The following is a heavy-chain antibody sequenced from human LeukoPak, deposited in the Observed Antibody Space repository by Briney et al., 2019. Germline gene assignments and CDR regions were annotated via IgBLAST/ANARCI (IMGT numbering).Heavy chain of an antibody. CDR1: GFTFSSYS. J-gene: IGHJ4*02. CDR3: ARSIAAAAQFDY. Sequence: GGSLRLSCAASGFTFSSYSMNWVRQAPGKGLEWVSSISSSSSYIYYADSVKGRFTISRDNAKNSLYLQMNSLRAEDTALYYCARSIAAAAQFDYWGQGTLVTVSS. CDR2: ISSSSSYI. V-gene: IGHV3-21*04. D-gene: IGHD6-13*01.